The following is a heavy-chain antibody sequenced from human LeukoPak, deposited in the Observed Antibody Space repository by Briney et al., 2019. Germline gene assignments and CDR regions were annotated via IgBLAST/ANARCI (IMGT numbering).Heavy chain of an antibody. J-gene: IGHJ5*02. V-gene: IGHV4-39*01. D-gene: IGHD3-16*01. CDR2: IFYSGST. CDR1: GGSISTSNYY. CDR3: ARATTRYDYVWGRKENPTNWFDP. Sequence: SETLSLTCTVSGGSISTSNYYWGWIRQPPGKGLEWIGNIFYSGSTYYSPSLKSRVTISVDTSKNQFSLKLSSVTAADTAVYYCARATTRYDYVWGRKENPTNWFDPWGQGTLVTVSS.